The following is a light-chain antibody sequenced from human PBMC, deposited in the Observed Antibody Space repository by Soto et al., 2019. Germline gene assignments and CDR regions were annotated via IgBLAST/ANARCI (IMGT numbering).Light chain of an antibody. CDR1: SSDVGGYNY. V-gene: IGLV2-14*01. CDR3: SSYAGTNNVI. J-gene: IGLJ2*01. CDR2: EVS. Sequence: QSVLTQPASVSGSPGQSITISCTGTSSDVGGYNYVSWYQQHPGKAPKLMIYEVSNRPSGVSNRFSGSKSGNTASLTVSGLQGDDEADYYCSSYAGTNNVIFGGGTKLTVL.